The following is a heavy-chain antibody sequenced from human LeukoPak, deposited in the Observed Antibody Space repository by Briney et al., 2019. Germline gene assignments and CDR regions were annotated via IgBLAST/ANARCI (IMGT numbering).Heavy chain of an antibody. CDR2: IYYNGNT. D-gene: IGHD2-15*01. CDR3: ARDTMVARVYFDL. CDR1: GGSISSSSYY. J-gene: IGHJ2*01. Sequence: SETLSLTCTVSGGSISSSSYYWGWIRQPPGKGLEWIGTIYYNGNTYSNPSLKSRVTISVDTSKNQFSLKLSSVTAADTAVYYCARDTMVARVYFDLWGRGTLVTVSS. V-gene: IGHV4-39*07.